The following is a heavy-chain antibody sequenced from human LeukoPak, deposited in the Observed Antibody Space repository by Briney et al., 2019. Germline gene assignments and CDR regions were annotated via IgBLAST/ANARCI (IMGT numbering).Heavy chain of an antibody. CDR1: GYTFTSYG. J-gene: IGHJ5*02. CDR2: ISAYNGNT. V-gene: IGHV1-18*01. CDR3: ARSQFLQSVIAAAGTSWFDP. D-gene: IGHD6-13*01. Sequence: ASVKVSCKASGYTFTSYGISWVRQAPGQGLEWMGWISAYNGNTNYAQKLQGRVTMTTDTSTNTAYMELRSLRSVDTAVYYCARSQFLQSVIAAAGTSWFDPWGQGTLVTVSS.